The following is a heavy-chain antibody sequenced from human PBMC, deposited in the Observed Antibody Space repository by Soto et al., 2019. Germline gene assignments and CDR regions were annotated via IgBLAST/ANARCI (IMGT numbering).Heavy chain of an antibody. CDR3: ARDMEQWLVRVFDY. CDR2: ISAYNGNT. V-gene: IGHV1-18*01. J-gene: IGHJ4*02. CDR1: GDTFTSYG. D-gene: IGHD6-19*01. Sequence: ASVKVSCKASGDTFTSYGISWVRQAPGQGLEWMGWISAYNGNTNYAQKLQGRVTMTTDTSTSTAYMELRSLRSDDTAVYYCARDMEQWLVRVFDYWGQGTLVTVSS.